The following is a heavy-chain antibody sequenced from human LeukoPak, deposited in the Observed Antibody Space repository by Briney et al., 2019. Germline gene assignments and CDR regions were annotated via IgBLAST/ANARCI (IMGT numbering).Heavy chain of an antibody. J-gene: IGHJ3*02. CDR1: GGSISSHY. Sequence: SETLSLTCTVSGGSISSHYWSWIRQPPGKGLEWIGYIYYSGSTNYNPSLKSRVTISVDTSKNQFSLKLSSVTAADTAVYYCARPYSSGWSGAFDIWGQGTMVTVSS. V-gene: IGHV4-59*08. CDR3: ARPYSSGWSGAFDI. D-gene: IGHD6-19*01. CDR2: IYYSGST.